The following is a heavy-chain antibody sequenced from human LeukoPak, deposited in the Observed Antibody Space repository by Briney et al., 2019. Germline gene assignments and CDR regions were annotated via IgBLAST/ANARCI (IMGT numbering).Heavy chain of an antibody. CDR1: GGSISSYY. Sequence: PSETLSLTCNVSGGSISSYYWSWIRQPPGKGLEWIGEINHSGSTNYNPSLKSRVTISVDTSKNQFSLKLSSVTAADTAVYYCARGPSGYHNTGGQGTLVTVSS. V-gene: IGHV4-34*01. J-gene: IGHJ4*02. D-gene: IGHD5-12*01. CDR2: INHSGST. CDR3: ARGPSGYHNT.